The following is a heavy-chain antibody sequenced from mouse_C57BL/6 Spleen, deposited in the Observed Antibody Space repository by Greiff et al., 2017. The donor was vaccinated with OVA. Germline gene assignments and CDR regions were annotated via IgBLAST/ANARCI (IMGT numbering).Heavy chain of an antibody. Sequence: VQLQQSGAELVKPGASVKMSCKASGYTFTSYWITWVKQRPGQGLEWIGDIYPGSGSTNYNEKFKSKATLTVDTSSSTAYMQLSSLTSEDSAVYYCARGGATMVTREYYFDYWGQGTTLTVSS. D-gene: IGHD2-2*01. CDR1: GYTFTSYW. CDR2: IYPGSGST. CDR3: ARGGATMVTREYYFDY. J-gene: IGHJ2*01. V-gene: IGHV1-55*01.